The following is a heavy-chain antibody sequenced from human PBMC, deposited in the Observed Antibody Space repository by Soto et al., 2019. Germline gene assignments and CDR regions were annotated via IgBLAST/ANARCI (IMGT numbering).Heavy chain of an antibody. Sequence: PSETLSLTCIVSGVSVRSYTWSWVRQPANKGLEWIGRVFSSVSATYNPSLKSRVSISMDTPENRISLKLDSVTAADAGVYFCARDGMTTGDTWGPGTLGTVS. J-gene: IGHJ4*02. CDR2: VFSSVSA. V-gene: IGHV4-4*07. CDR3: ARDGMTTGDT. D-gene: IGHD2-21*02. CDR1: GVSVRSYT.